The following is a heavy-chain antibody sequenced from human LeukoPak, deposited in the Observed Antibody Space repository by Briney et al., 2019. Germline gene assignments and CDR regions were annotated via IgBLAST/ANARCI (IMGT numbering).Heavy chain of an antibody. CDR1: SGSISSCY. CDR2: IYTSGST. D-gene: IGHD6-13*01. J-gene: IGHJ4*02. CDR3: ARDGDSIAAAGTDERDEPTLDY. Sequence: SETLSLTCTVSSGSISSCYWSWIRQPAGQGLEWIGGIYTSGSTDYNPSLKSRVTMSVDTSKNQFSLKLSSVTAADTAVYYCARDGDSIAAAGTDERDEPTLDYWGQGTLVTVSS. V-gene: IGHV4-4*07.